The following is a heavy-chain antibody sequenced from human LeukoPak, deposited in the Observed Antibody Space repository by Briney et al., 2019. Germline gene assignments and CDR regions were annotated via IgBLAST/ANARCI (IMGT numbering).Heavy chain of an antibody. CDR3: ARTPTYYYDSSGYEADY. J-gene: IGHJ4*02. V-gene: IGHV3-30*04. Sequence: GGSLRLSCAASGFTFSSYAMHWVRQAPGKGLEWVAVISYDGGNKYYADSVKGRFTISRDNSKNTLYLQMNSLRAEDTAVYYCARTPTYYYDSSGYEADYWGQGTLVTVSS. CDR2: ISYDGGNK. CDR1: GFTFSSYA. D-gene: IGHD3-22*01.